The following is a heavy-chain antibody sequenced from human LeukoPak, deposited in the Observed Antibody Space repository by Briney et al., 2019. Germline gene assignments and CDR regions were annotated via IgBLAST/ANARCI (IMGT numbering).Heavy chain of an antibody. CDR3: ARHSGIAGRRGYFDF. V-gene: IGHV4-39*01. CDR1: GASISSSNYY. J-gene: IGHJ4*02. CDR2: IYYSGST. Sequence: SETLSLTCTVSGASISSSNYYWGCIRQPPGKGLEWIASIYYSGSTYSNPSLKSRLTILVDTSKNQFSLKLSSATAADTAVYYCARHSGIAGRRGYFDFWGQGSLVTVSS. D-gene: IGHD6-6*01.